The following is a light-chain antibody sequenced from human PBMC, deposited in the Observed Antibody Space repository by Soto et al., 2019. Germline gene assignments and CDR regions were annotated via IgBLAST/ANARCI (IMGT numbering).Light chain of an antibody. CDR2: DAS. CDR3: QQRRYWPLT. J-gene: IGKJ1*01. V-gene: IGKV3-11*01. Sequence: EIVLTQSPAILSMSPGERATLSCRASQSVSSYFAWYQQKPRQAPRLLIYDASNRATGVPARFSGSGSGTDFTLTISSLEPEDFAVYYCQQRRYWPLTCGQGPKVEIK. CDR1: QSVSSY.